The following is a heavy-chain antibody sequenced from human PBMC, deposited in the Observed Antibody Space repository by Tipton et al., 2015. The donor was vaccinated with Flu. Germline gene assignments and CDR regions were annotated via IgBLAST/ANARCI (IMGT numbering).Heavy chain of an antibody. J-gene: IGHJ1*01. D-gene: IGHD3-22*01. CDR2: IYTSGTT. CDR3: ACDSGGDYDSYGSYDI. V-gene: IGHV4-4*07. Sequence: TLSLTCTVSGGSISRSYWNWIRQPAGKGLEWIGRIYTSGTTNYSPSLRSRVTVSVDTSKNQFSLRLSSVTAADTAVYYCACDSGGDYDSYGSYDIWGQGTLCTVSS. CDR1: GGSISRSY.